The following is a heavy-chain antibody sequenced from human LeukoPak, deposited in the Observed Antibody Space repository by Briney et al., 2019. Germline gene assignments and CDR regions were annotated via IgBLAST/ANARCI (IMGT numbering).Heavy chain of an antibody. V-gene: IGHV3-30-3*01. D-gene: IGHD1-26*01. CDR2: ISYDGSNK. Sequence: QAGGSLRLSCAASGFTFSSYAMHWVRQAPGKGLEWVAVISYDGSNKYYADSVKGRFTISRDNSKNTLYLQMNSLRAEDTAVYYCARDRGISTYNWFDPWGQGTLVTVSS. CDR1: GFTFSSYA. CDR3: ARDRGISTYNWFDP. J-gene: IGHJ5*02.